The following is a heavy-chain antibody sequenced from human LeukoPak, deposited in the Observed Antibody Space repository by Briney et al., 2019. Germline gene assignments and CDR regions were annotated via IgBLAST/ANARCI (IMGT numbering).Heavy chain of an antibody. D-gene: IGHD2-21*02. J-gene: IGHJ4*02. Sequence: GGSPRLSCAASGFTFSSFWMHWVRQAPGKGPEWVSRINDDGRSTSYADSVKGRFTISRDNAKNTLYLQMNSLRAEDTAVYFCARAYCGGNCYSRAMDYWGQGTLVTVSS. CDR1: GFTFSSFW. CDR2: INDDGRST. V-gene: IGHV3-74*01. CDR3: ARAYCGGNCYSRAMDY.